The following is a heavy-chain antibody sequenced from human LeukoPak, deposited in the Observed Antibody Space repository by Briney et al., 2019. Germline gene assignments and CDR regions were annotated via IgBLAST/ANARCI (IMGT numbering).Heavy chain of an antibody. Sequence: PGGSLRLSCAASGFTFSSYAMSWVRQAPGKGLEWVSAISGSGGSTYYADSVKGRFTVSRDNSKNTLYLQVNSLRAEDTAVYYCARGRNLVAISGYFDYWGQGTLVTVSS. CDR1: GFTFSSYA. CDR2: ISGSGGST. J-gene: IGHJ4*02. CDR3: ARGRNLVAISGYFDY. D-gene: IGHD3-22*01. V-gene: IGHV3-23*01.